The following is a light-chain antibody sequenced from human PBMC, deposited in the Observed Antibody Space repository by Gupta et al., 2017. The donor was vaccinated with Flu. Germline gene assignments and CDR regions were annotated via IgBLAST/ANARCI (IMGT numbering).Light chain of an antibody. CDR2: SNN. V-gene: IGLV1-44*01. CDR1: SSDIGSNN. CDR3: AAWDDSRNGWV. J-gene: IGLJ3*02. Sequence: QSVLTQPPSASGTPGQRVTISCSGSSSDIGSNNVDWYQQRPATAPKLLIYSNNQRRSGVPDRFSGSKSGTSASLAISGLQAEDEADYYCAAWDDSRNGWVFGGGTKLTVL.